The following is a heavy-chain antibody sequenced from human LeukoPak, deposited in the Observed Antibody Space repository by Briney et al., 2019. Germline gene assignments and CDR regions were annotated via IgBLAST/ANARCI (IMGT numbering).Heavy chain of an antibody. CDR1: GGSISSSNYY. J-gene: IGHJ4*02. D-gene: IGHD7-27*01. Sequence: SETLSLTCTVSGGSISSSNYYWGWIRQPPGKGLEWIGSIYYSGSTYYTPSLKSRVIISIDTSRNQFSLRLRSVTAADTAVYFCAREVSGDGLDYCGQGTLVTVSS. CDR3: AREVSGDGLDY. CDR2: IYYSGST. V-gene: IGHV4-39*07.